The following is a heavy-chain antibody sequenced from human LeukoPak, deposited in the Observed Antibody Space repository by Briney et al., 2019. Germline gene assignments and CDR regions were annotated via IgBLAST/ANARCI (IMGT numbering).Heavy chain of an antibody. CDR1: GYTFTGYY. Sequence: ASVKVSCKASGYTFTGYYMHWVRQAPGQGLEWMGWINPNSGGTNYAQKFQGRVTMTRDTSISTAYMELSRLRSDDTAVYYCARADLLLYYYYMDVWGNGTTVTISS. CDR3: ARADLLLYYYYMDV. V-gene: IGHV1-2*02. CDR2: INPNSGGT. D-gene: IGHD2-21*02. J-gene: IGHJ6*03.